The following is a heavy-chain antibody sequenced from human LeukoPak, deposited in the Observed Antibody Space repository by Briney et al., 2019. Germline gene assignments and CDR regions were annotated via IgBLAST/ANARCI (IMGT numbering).Heavy chain of an antibody. CDR2: IDPNSGGT. CDR1: GYTFTDYA. J-gene: IGHJ4*02. V-gene: IGHV1-2*06. Sequence: ASVKVSCKASGYTFTDYAIHWVRQAPGQGLEWMGQIDPNSGGTHYPQKFQGRVTVTRDTSVTTAYMELSRLTSDDTAIYFCTRDLTTSGPIGIWGQGTLVTVSA. D-gene: IGHD3-9*01. CDR3: TRDLTTSGPIGI.